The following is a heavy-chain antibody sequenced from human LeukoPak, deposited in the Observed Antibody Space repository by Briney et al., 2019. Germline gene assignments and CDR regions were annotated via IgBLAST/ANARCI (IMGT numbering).Heavy chain of an antibody. J-gene: IGHJ4*02. Sequence: SETLSLTCAVYGGSFSGYYWSWIRQPPGKGLEWIGEINHSGSTNYNPSLKSRATISVDTSKNQFSLKLSSVTAADTAVYYCARGIMIDYWGQGTLVTVSS. D-gene: IGHD3-16*01. CDR1: GGSFSGYY. V-gene: IGHV4-34*01. CDR3: ARGIMIDY. CDR2: INHSGST.